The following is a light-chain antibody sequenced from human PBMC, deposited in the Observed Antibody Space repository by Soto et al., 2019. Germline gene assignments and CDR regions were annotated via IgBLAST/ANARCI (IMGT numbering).Light chain of an antibody. Sequence: QSALAQPASVSGSPGQSITISCTGTSSDVGRYNLVSWYQQHPGKAPKLVIFEDNKRPLGVSHRFSASKSGNTASLTISGLQADDEAHYYCCSHAGRGTVIFGGGTKLTVL. J-gene: IGLJ2*01. CDR1: SSDVGRYNL. CDR3: CSHAGRGTVI. CDR2: EDN. V-gene: IGLV2-23*01.